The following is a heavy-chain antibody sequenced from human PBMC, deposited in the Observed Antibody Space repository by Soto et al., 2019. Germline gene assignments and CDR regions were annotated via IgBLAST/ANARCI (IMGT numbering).Heavy chain of an antibody. D-gene: IGHD1-26*01. CDR2: IHYSGST. Sequence: QVQLQESGPGLVKPSQTLSLTCTVSGTSISSGSYYWSWIRQLPGKGLEWIGYIHYSGSTLYNPSIKSRITILVDTSKNQFSLNLSSVTAADTAVYYCARDRSPGRAFYWGQGILVTVSS. CDR3: ARDRSPGRAFY. J-gene: IGHJ4*02. V-gene: IGHV4-31*03. CDR1: GTSISSGSYY.